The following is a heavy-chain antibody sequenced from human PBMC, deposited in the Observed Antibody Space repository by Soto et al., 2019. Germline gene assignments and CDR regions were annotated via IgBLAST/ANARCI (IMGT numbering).Heavy chain of an antibody. J-gene: IGHJ6*02. Sequence: GGSLRLSCAASGFTFSGYAMSWVRQTPGKGLEWVSTISGSGGSRYYADSVKGRFTISRDNSKNTLYLQMNSLGAEDTAVYYCVKGTEQYYHYILDVWGQGTTVTVSS. V-gene: IGHV3-23*01. CDR1: GFTFSGYA. CDR3: VKGTEQYYHYILDV. CDR2: ISGSGGSR.